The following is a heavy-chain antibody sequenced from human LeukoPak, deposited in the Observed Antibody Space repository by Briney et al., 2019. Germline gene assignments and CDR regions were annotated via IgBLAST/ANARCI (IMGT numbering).Heavy chain of an antibody. V-gene: IGHV3-74*01. J-gene: IGHJ4*02. Sequence: GSLRLSCAASGFTFSSYWMHWVRQAPGKGLVWVSRINSDGSSTSYADSVKGRFTISRDNAKNTLYLQMNSLRAEDTAVYYCARDSPRLRYFDFLDQGTLVTVSS. CDR1: GFTFSSYW. CDR2: INSDGSST. D-gene: IGHD3-9*01. CDR3: ARDSPRLRYFDF.